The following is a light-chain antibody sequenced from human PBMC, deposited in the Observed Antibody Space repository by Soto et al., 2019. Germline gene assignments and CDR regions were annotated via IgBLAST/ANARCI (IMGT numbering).Light chain of an antibody. Sequence: EIVLTQSPGTLSLSPGDTATLSCRASQSVRSNFLAWYQHKPGQAPRVVIYGASTRATGIPERFSGSGSGTDFTLTISRLEPEDFAVYYCQQYGRSPFTFGPGTKVDIK. CDR1: QSVRSNF. CDR2: GAS. V-gene: IGKV3-20*01. J-gene: IGKJ3*01. CDR3: QQYGRSPFT.